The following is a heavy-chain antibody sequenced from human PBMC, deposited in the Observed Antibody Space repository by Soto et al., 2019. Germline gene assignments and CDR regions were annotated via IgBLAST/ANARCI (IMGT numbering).Heavy chain of an antibody. J-gene: IGHJ3*02. CDR1: GYTLTELS. V-gene: IGHV1-24*01. Sequence: ASVKVSCKVSGYTLTELSMHWVRQAPGKGLEWMGGFDPEDGETIYAQKFQGRVTMTEDTSTDTAYMELSSLRSEDTAVYYCATVSPPSLERRRGVLDAFDIWGQGTMVTV. CDR3: ATVSPPSLERRRGVLDAFDI. CDR2: FDPEDGET. D-gene: IGHD1-1*01.